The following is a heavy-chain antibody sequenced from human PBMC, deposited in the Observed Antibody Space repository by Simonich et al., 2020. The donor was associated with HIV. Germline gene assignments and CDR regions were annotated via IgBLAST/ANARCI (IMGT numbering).Heavy chain of an antibody. Sequence: QVQLVQSGAEVKKPGSSVKVSCKASGVTSSSFAISWVRQAPGQGLEWMGGINPIRGIANYAQKFQGRVTITADKSTSTAYMELSSLRSEDTAVYFCASLGAPHAFDIWGQGTMVTVSS. CDR2: INPIRGIA. CDR1: GVTSSSFA. J-gene: IGHJ3*02. V-gene: IGHV1-69*09. CDR3: ASLGAPHAFDI. D-gene: IGHD3-16*01.